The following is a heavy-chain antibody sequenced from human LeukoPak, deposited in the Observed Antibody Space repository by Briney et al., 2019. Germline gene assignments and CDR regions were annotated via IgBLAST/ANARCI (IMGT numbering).Heavy chain of an antibody. Sequence: PSETLSLTCTVSGYSISSGYYWGWIRQPPGKGLEWIGSIYHSGSTYYNPSLKSRVTISVDTSKNQFSLKLSSVTAADTAVYYCARLDSAYDGRHDYWGQGTLVTVSS. D-gene: IGHD5-12*01. J-gene: IGHJ4*02. CDR1: GYSISSGYY. CDR3: ARLDSAYDGRHDY. V-gene: IGHV4-38-2*02. CDR2: IYHSGST.